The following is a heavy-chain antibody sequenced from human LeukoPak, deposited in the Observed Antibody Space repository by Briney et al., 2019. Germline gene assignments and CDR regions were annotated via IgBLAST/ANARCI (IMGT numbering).Heavy chain of an antibody. D-gene: IGHD3-10*01. J-gene: IGHJ3*01. CDR1: GFTFSSYS. Sequence: GSLRLSCAASGFTFSSYSMNWVRQAPGKGLEWVSSISSSSSYIYYADSVKGRFTISRDNAKNSLYLQMNSLRAEDTAVYYCARDLSLGTMVLWGQGTMVTVSS. CDR3: ARDLSLGTMVL. CDR2: ISSSSSYI. V-gene: IGHV3-21*01.